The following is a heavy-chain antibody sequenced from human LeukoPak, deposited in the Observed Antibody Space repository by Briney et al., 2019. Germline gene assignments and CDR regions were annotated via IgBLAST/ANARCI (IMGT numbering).Heavy chain of an antibody. J-gene: IGHJ3*02. CDR1: GGSISSYY. V-gene: IGHV4-59*01. CDR3: ARPGVGSGRYGAFDI. CDR2: IYYSGST. Sequence: SETLSLTCTVSGGSISSYYWSWIRQPPGKGLEWIGYIYYSGSTNYNPSLKSRVTISVDTSKNQFSLKLSSVTAADTAVYYCARPGVGSGRYGAFDIWGQGTLVIVSS. D-gene: IGHD5-18*01.